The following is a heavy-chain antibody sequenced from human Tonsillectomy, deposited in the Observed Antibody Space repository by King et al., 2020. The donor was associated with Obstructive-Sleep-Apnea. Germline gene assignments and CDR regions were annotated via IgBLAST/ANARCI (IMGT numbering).Heavy chain of an antibody. CDR1: GFTFGDNA. D-gene: IGHD3-9*01. J-gene: IGHJ4*02. CDR3: ASAILTGLTYYFDY. V-gene: IGHV3-49*03. Sequence: VQLVESGGGLVQPGRSLRLSCTASGFTFGDNAMSWFRQAPGKGLEWVGFIRRKANGGTTEFAASVKGRFTISTDDSKSIAYLQMNSLKTEDTAVYYCASAILTGLTYYFDYWGQGTLVTVSS. CDR2: IRRKANGGTT.